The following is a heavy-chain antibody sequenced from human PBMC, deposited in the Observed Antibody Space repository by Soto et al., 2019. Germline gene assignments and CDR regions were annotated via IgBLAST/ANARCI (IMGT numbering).Heavy chain of an antibody. D-gene: IGHD6-6*01. V-gene: IGHV3-21*01. Sequence: GGSLRLSCAASGFTFSSYSMNWVRQAPGKGLEWVSSITSSSSDIHYADSVKGRFTISRDNAKNSLYLQMNSLRAEDTAVYYCAKGFLLAGQLVNVWGQGTLVTVSS. CDR1: GFTFSSYS. CDR2: ITSSSSDI. J-gene: IGHJ4*02. CDR3: AKGFLLAGQLVNV.